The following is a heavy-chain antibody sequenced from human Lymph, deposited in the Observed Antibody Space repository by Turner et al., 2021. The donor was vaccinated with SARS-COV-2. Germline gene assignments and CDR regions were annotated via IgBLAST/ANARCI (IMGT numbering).Heavy chain of an antibody. CDR3: ATDRSSGWSHYYYYTMDV. J-gene: IGHJ6*02. CDR1: AYTLTELS. D-gene: IGHD6-19*01. V-gene: IGHV1-24*01. Sequence: QVQLVQSGGELKKPGASVSVSCNVSAYTLTELSLHWVRQAPGTGLEWVGGMDPEDGKTINAQKVQGRVTMTEDTTTGTAYMELGSLRSEDTAMYYCATDRSSGWSHYYYYTMDVWGQGTTVTVSS. CDR2: MDPEDGKT.